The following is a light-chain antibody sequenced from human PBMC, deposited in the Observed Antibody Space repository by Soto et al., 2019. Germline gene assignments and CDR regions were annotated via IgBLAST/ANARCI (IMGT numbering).Light chain of an antibody. Sequence: EIVMPKSPAPLSVYPGASATLSCRASQSVTSNLAWYQQKPGQAPRLLIYGASTRATGIPARFSGSGSGTEFTLTISGLQSEDFAVYYCQQHNSWPPAFGQGTKVDIK. CDR2: GAS. CDR1: QSVTSN. J-gene: IGKJ1*01. CDR3: QQHNSWPPA. V-gene: IGKV3-15*01.